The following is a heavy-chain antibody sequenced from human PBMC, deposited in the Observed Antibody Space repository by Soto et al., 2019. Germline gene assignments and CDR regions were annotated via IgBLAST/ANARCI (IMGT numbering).Heavy chain of an antibody. D-gene: IGHD3-10*01. V-gene: IGHV4-59*08. J-gene: IGHJ4*02. Sequence: PSETLSLTCTVAGGSISSYYWTWIRQPPGKGLEWIGYMYYSGSTNYNPSLKSRVTISVDTSKNQFSLKLNSMTAADTAVYFCARHNYGSGSTYFDYWGQGTLVTVSS. CDR1: GGSISSYY. CDR3: ARHNYGSGSTYFDY. CDR2: MYYSGST.